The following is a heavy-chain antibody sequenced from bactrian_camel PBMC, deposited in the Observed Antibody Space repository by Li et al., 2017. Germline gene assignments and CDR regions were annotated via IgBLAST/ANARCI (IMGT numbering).Heavy chain of an antibody. D-gene: IGHD1*01. Sequence: HVQLVESGGGSVQAGGSLRLACAVSGNLDSVSYMAWFRQPPGNRREGIASISKEDDDPYYANSVKGRFTISKDNAKNALYLQMDSLKPEDTAMYYCAADECGAWIISRAQIKPLTYSGYWGQGTQVTVS. CDR3: AADECGAWIISRAQIKPLTYSGY. CDR2: ISKEDDDP. CDR1: GNLDSVSY. J-gene: IGHJ6*01. V-gene: IGHV3S54*01.